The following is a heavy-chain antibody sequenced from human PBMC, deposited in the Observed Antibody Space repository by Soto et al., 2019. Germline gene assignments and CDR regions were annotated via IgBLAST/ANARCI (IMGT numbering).Heavy chain of an antibody. V-gene: IGHV1-8*02. CDR1: GYTFTSYG. CDR3: ARAIRVVGGGISYYYMDV. J-gene: IGHJ6*03. Sequence: GASVKVSCKASGYTFTSYGISWVRQAPGQGLEWMGWMNANNGNTSYAQKFQGRVTMTRNTSISTAYMELSSLRSEDTAVYYCARAIRVVGGGISYYYMDVWGEGTTVTVSS. D-gene: IGHD3-16*01. CDR2: MNANNGNT.